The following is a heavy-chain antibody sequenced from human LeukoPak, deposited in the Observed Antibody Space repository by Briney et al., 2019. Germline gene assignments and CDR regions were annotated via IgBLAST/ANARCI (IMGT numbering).Heavy chain of an antibody. CDR1: GGSISRYY. CDR3: ARDGSGWYQYYFDY. V-gene: IGHV4-4*07. J-gene: IGHJ4*02. D-gene: IGHD6-19*01. Sequence: SETLSLTCTVSGGSISRYYWSWIRQPAGKGLEWIGRLFTSGGTNYNPSLKSRVTMSVDKSKNQFSLKLSSVTAADTAVYYCARDGSGWYQYYFDYWGQGTLLTVSS. CDR2: LFTSGGT.